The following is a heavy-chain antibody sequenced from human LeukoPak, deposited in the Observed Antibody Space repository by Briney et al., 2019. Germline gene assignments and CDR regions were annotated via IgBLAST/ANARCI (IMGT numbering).Heavy chain of an antibody. Sequence: SETLSLTCTVSGSSISTYFWSWIRQPPGKGPEWIGYIYYSGSTNYNPSLKSRVTISLDTSKNQFSLKLSSVTAADTAMYYCARVSRGNSVGGDYWGQGTLVTVSS. V-gene: IGHV4-59*01. J-gene: IGHJ4*02. D-gene: IGHD4-23*01. CDR2: IYYSGST. CDR3: ARVSRGNSVGGDY. CDR1: GSSISTYF.